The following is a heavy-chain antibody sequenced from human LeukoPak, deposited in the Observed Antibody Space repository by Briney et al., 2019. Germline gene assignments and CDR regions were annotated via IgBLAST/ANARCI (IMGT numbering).Heavy chain of an antibody. Sequence: ASVKVSCKASEGTFSSYAISWARQAPGQGLEWMGGIIPIFGTANYAQKFQGRVTITADESTSTAYMELSSLRSEDTAVYYCARDSYGDYAPPLYFQHWGQGTLVTVSS. CDR1: EGTFSSYA. J-gene: IGHJ1*01. CDR2: IIPIFGTA. D-gene: IGHD4-17*01. V-gene: IGHV1-69*13. CDR3: ARDSYGDYAPPLYFQH.